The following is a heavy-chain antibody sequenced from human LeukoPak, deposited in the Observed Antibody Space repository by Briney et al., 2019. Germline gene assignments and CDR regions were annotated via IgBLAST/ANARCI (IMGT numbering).Heavy chain of an antibody. V-gene: IGHV4-34*01. CDR2: INHSGST. J-gene: IGHJ5*02. D-gene: IGHD3-10*01. CDR1: GGSFSGYY. Sequence: PSETLSLTCTVYGGSFSGYYWSWIRQPPGKGLEWIGEINHSGSTNYNPSLKSRVTISVDTSKNQFSLKLSSVTAADTAVYYCARGGLLWFGELGPWFDPWGQGTLVTVSS. CDR3: ARGGLLWFGELGPWFDP.